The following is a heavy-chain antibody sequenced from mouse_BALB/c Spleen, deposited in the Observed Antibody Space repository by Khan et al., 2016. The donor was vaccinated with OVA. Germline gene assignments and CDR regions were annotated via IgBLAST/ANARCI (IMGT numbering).Heavy chain of an antibody. V-gene: IGHV3-8*02. CDR2: MIYTGYT. CDR1: GDSITSGY. D-gene: IGHD2-14*01. Sequence: EVQLQESGPSLVKPSQTLSLTCSVTGDSITSGYWSWIRKFPGHKLEYMGYMIYTGYTDYNPSLKSRLAITRHTSKNQYYLQLNSVTEDTATYYCARSTYRYAFAYWGQGTLVTVSA. J-gene: IGHJ3*01. CDR3: ARSTYRYAFAY.